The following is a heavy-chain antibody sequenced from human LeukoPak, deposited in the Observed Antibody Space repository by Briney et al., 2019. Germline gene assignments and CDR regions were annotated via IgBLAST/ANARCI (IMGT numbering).Heavy chain of an antibody. V-gene: IGHV3-23*01. D-gene: IGHD1-26*01. CDR2: ISGSGGST. J-gene: IGHJ4*02. Sequence: GGSLRLSCAASGFTFSSYAMSWVRQVPGKGLEWVSAISGSGGSTYYADSVKGRFTISRDNSKNTLYLQMNSLRAEDTAVYYCAKDRGASGSYPLYDYWGQGTLVTVSS. CDR3: AKDRGASGSYPLYDY. CDR1: GFTFSSYA.